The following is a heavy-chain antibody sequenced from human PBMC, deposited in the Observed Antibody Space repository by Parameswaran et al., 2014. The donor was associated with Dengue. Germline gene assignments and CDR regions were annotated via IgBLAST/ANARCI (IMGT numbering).Heavy chain of an antibody. Sequence: LKISCAASGFDFDNYAMHWVRQGSREGPGSGVSGISWNSGGIDYADSVKGRFTITRDNVKNSLYLQMNSLRAEDTALYYCAKDSARITMVRGLDVWGQGTTVTVSS. CDR3: AKDSARITMVRGLDV. D-gene: IGHD3-10*01. CDR1: GFDFDNYA. CDR2: ISWNSGGI. J-gene: IGHJ6*02. V-gene: IGHV3-9*01.